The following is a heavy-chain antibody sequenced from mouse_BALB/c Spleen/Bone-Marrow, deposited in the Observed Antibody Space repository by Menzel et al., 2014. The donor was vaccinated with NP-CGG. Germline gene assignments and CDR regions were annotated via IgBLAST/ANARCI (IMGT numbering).Heavy chain of an antibody. Sequence: SGSELVRPGASVKLSCKASGYTFTSYWMHWVKQRPGQGLEWIGNIYPGSGSTNYDEKFKTKATLTVDTSSSTAYMQLSSLTSEDSAVYYCTRSPITTVVAETMDYWGQGTSVTVSS. CDR3: TRSPITTVVAETMDY. CDR1: GYTFTSYW. CDR2: IYPGSGST. D-gene: IGHD1-1*01. J-gene: IGHJ4*01. V-gene: IGHV1S22*01.